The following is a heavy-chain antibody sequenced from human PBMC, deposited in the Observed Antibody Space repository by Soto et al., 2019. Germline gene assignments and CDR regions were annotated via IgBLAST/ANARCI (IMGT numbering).Heavy chain of an antibody. CDR1: GFTFSSYG. CDR2: TSYDGSNK. Sequence: QVQLVESGGGVVQPGRSLRLSCAASGFTFSSYGMHWVRQAPGKGLEWVAVTSYDGSNKYYADSVKGRFTISRDNSKNTVYMQVNXXRAEDTAVYYCAKGSASSGWPPSSRTSYYYYGMDVWGQGTTVTVSS. V-gene: IGHV3-30*18. CDR3: AKGSASSGWPPSSRTSYYYYGMDV. D-gene: IGHD6-19*01. J-gene: IGHJ6*02.